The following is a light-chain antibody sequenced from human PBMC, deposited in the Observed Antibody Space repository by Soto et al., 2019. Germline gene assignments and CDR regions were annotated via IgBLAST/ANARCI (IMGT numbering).Light chain of an antibody. CDR1: QSVSSSY. J-gene: IGKJ1*01. CDR3: QQYGSSYPWT. V-gene: IGKV3-20*01. Sequence: EIVLSQSPGTLSLSPGERATLSCRASQSVSSSYLAWYQQKPGQAPRLLIYGASSRATGIPDRFSGSGSGTDFTLTIRRLEPEDFAVYDCQQYGSSYPWTFGQGTKVDIK. CDR2: GAS.